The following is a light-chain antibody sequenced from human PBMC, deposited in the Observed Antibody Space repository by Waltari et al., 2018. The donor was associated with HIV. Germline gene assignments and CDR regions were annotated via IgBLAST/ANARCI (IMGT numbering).Light chain of an antibody. V-gene: IGLV7-43*01. CDR3: LLYYGGAWV. CDR1: TGAVTSGYY. CDR2: NIN. J-gene: IGLJ3*02. Sequence: QTVVTQEPSLTVPPGGTVTLTCASSTGAVTSGYYPNWFQQKPGQAPRSLIYNINDKHSWTPARFSGSLLGGKVALTRSGVQPEDEAEYHCLLYYGGAWVFGGGTKLTVL.